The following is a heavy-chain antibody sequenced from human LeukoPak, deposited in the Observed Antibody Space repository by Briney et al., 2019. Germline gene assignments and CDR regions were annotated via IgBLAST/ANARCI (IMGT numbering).Heavy chain of an antibody. V-gene: IGHV3-30*02. J-gene: IGHJ6*03. Sequence: PGGSLRLSCAASGFTFSSYGMHWVRQAPGKGLEWVAFIRYDGSNKYYADSVKGRFTISRDNSKNTLYLQMNSLRAEDTAVYYCARDKREFQVLLRKYYDSMDVWGKGTTVIVSS. CDR3: ARDKREFQVLLRKYYDSMDV. CDR1: GFTFSSYG. CDR2: IRYDGSNK. D-gene: IGHD3-10*01.